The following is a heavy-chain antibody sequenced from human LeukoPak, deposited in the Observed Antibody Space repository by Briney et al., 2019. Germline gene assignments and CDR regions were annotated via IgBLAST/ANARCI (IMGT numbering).Heavy chain of an antibody. Sequence: KASETLSLTCTVSGGSIRNYYWSWIRQPPGKQLEWIGYIYHSGSTNYNPSLKSRVTISVDTSKDQFSLKLTSVTAADTAVYFCARDSGLRRWELSTIYNYGMDVWGQGTTVTVSS. J-gene: IGHJ6*02. V-gene: IGHV4-59*01. CDR2: IYHSGST. D-gene: IGHD1-26*01. CDR3: ARDSGLRRWELSTIYNYGMDV. CDR1: GGSIRNYY.